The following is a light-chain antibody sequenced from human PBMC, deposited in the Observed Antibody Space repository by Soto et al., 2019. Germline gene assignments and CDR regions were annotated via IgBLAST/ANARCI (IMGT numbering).Light chain of an antibody. J-gene: IGKJ4*01. CDR2: DAS. CDR1: QSVSVN. V-gene: IGKV3-11*01. CDR3: QQRSNWPLT. Sequence: EIVMTQSPATLSVSPGERATLSCRASQSVSVNLAWYQQKPGQPPRLLIYDASNRATGIPARFSGSGSGTDFTLTISSLEPEDFAVYYCQQRSNWPLTFGGGTKVEIK.